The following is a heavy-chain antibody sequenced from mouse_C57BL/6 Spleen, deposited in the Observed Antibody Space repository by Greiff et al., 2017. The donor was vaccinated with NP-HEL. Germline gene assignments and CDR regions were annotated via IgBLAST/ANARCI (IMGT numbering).Heavy chain of an antibody. Sequence: VQLVESGAELVRPGTSVKVSCKASGYAFTNYLIEWVKQRPGQGLEWIGVINPGSGGTNYNEKFKGKATLTADKSSSTAYMQLSSLTSEDSAVYFCARSEWLLFAYWGQGTLVTVSA. J-gene: IGHJ3*01. V-gene: IGHV1-54*01. D-gene: IGHD2-3*01. CDR1: GYAFTNYL. CDR2: INPGSGGT. CDR3: ARSEWLLFAY.